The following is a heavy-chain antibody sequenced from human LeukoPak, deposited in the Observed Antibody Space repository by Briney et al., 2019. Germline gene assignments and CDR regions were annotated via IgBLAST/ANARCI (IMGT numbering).Heavy chain of an antibody. D-gene: IGHD4-17*01. V-gene: IGHV1-45*02. CDR3: ARYGDDDAFDI. CDR1: GYTFTNYG. J-gene: IGHJ3*02. Sequence: GASVKVSCKASGYTFTNYGISWVRQAPGQALEWMGWITPFNGNTNYAQKFQDRVTITRDTSMRTAYMELSSLRSEDTAMYYCARYGDDDAFDIWGQGTMVTVSS. CDR2: ITPFNGNT.